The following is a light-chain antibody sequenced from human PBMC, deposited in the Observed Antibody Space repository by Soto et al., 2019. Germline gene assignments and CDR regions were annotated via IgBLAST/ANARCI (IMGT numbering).Light chain of an antibody. CDR2: DVS. Sequence: QSVLTQPASVSGSAGQSISISCAGTNSDIGRYNFVSWYQQRPSQAPKLLIFDVSNRPSGISDRFSGSKSGQTASLTISGLQAEDEADYYCNSYTSSSPPYVFGTG. CDR1: NSDIGRYNF. V-gene: IGLV2-14*01. J-gene: IGLJ1*01. CDR3: NSYTSSSPPYV.